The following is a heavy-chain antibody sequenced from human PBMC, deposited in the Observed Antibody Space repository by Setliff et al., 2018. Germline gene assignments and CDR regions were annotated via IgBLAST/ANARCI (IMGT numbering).Heavy chain of an antibody. D-gene: IGHD3-22*01. CDR3: ARGRGISMIVVVTHDAFDI. CDR2: IYYSGST. Sequence: SETLSLTCTVSGGSISSSSYYWGWIRQSPGKGLEWIGSIYYSGSTYYNPSLKSRVTISVDTSKNQFSLKLSSVTAADTAVYYCARGRGISMIVVVTHDAFDIWGLGTMVTVSS. J-gene: IGHJ3*02. CDR1: GGSISSSSYY. V-gene: IGHV4-39*07.